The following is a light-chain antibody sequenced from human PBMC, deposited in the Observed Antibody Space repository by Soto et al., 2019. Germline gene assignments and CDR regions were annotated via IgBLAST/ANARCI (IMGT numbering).Light chain of an antibody. V-gene: IGKV1-39*01. CDR3: QQTYNMPLT. CDR1: QTITNY. CDR2: GAS. J-gene: IGKJ5*01. Sequence: DIQMTQSPSSLSASVGDRVTITCRASQTITNYLNWYQQKPGKAPKLLIYGASKLQGGVPVRFSGSGSGTDFTLTFSSLQPEDVAIYYCQQTYNMPLTFGQGTRLEIK.